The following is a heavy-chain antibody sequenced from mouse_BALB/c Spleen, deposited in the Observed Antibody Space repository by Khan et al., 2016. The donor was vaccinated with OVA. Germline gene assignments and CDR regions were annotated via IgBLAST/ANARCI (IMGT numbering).Heavy chain of an antibody. CDR1: GFTFSTYG. V-gene: IGHV5-6*01. CDR3: ARLAYYYDSEGFAY. CDR2: ISTGGHYT. J-gene: IGHJ3*01. D-gene: IGHD1-1*01. Sequence: EVQLQESGGDLVEPGGSLKLSCAASGFTFSTYGMPWVRQTPDKRLEWVATISTGGHYTYYPDSVRGRFTISRDNAKNTLYLQMTSLKSEDTAIFYCARLAYYYDSEGFAYWGQGTLVTVSA.